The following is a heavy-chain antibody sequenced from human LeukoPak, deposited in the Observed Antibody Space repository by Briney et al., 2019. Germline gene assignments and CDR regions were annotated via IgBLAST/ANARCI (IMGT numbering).Heavy chain of an antibody. Sequence: PSETLSLTCTVSGGSISSSSYYWGWIRQPPGKGLEWIGSIYYSGSTYYNPSLKSRVTISVDTSKNQFSLKLSSVTAADTAVHYCARGIRGTMYYYDSSGYSLDYWGQGTLVTVSS. CDR2: IYYSGST. D-gene: IGHD3-22*01. J-gene: IGHJ4*02. CDR1: GGSISSSSYY. CDR3: ARGIRGTMYYYDSSGYSLDY. V-gene: IGHV4-39*07.